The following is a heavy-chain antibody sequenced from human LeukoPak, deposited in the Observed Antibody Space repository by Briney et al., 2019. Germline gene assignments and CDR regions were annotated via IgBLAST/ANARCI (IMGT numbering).Heavy chain of an antibody. V-gene: IGHV3-48*03. CDR2: ISSSGSTI. CDR1: GFTFSSYE. J-gene: IGHJ6*02. Sequence: GGSLRLSCAASGFTFSSYEMNWVRQAPGKGLEWVSYISSSGSTIYYADSVKGRFTISRDNAKNSLYLQMNSLRAEDTAVYYCACSGTNCYGMDVWGQGTTVTVS. D-gene: IGHD1-1*01. CDR3: ACSGTNCYGMDV.